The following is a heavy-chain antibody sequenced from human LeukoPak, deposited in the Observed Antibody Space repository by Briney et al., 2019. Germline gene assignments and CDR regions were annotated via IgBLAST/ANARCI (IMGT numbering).Heavy chain of an antibody. CDR2: ISYDGSNK. Sequence: GGSLRLSRAASGFIFSNYAMHRGRQAPGKGVEGVAVISYDGSNKYYADSVKGRFTISRDNSKNTLFLQMNSLRTEDTAVYYCARDLDSSSWYILWFDPWGQGTLVTVSS. D-gene: IGHD6-13*01. V-gene: IGHV3-30-3*01. J-gene: IGHJ5*02. CDR1: GFIFSNYA. CDR3: ARDLDSSSWYILWFDP.